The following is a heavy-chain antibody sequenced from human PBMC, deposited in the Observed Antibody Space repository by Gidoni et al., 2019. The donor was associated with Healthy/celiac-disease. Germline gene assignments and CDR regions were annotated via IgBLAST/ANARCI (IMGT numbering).Heavy chain of an antibody. CDR1: GGSISSSSYY. D-gene: IGHD4-17*01. J-gene: IGHJ4*02. CDR3: AKTPYGDYRYYFDY. V-gene: IGHV4-39*01. Sequence: QLQLQESGPGLVKPSEALSLTCTVSGGSISSSSYYWGWIRQPPGKGLEWIGSIYYSGSTYYNPSLNSRVTISVDTSKNQFSLKLSSVTAADTAVYYCAKTPYGDYRYYFDYWGQGTLVTVSS. CDR2: IYYSGST.